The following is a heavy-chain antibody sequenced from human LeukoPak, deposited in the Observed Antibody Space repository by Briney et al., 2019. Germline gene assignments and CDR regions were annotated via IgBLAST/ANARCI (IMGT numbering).Heavy chain of an antibody. CDR1: GFTFSYCG. D-gene: IGHD2-15*01. Sequence: GRSLRLSCAASGFTFSYCGMHWVRQTPDKGLQWVAVIWNDGSNKYYADSVKGRFTISRDNYKNTLSLQMNSLRAEDTAVYYCARDAYCSGGSYYHFDCWGQGTLVTVSS. J-gene: IGHJ4*02. CDR2: IWNDGSNK. V-gene: IGHV3-33*01. CDR3: ARDAYCSGGSYYHFDC.